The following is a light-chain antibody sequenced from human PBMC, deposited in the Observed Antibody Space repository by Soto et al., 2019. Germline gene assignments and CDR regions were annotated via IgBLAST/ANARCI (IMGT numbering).Light chain of an antibody. CDR1: SSDVGGYKY. CDR2: DVS. J-gene: IGLJ1*01. V-gene: IGLV2-14*03. Sequence: QSVLTQPASVSGSPGQSITISCTGTSSDVGGYKYVSWYQQHPGKAPKLMIYDVSNRSSGVSNRFSASKSGNTASLIISGLQSEDEADYYCRSYTSSSSYVFGSGTKVTVL. CDR3: RSYTSSSSYV.